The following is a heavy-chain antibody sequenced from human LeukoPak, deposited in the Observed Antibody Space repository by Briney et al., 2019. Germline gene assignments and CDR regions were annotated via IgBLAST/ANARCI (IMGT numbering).Heavy chain of an antibody. Sequence: GGSLRLSCAASGFIVSSDHMNWVRQAPGKGLEGVAVIYKGGNTFYADPVKGRFTISRDNSKNTVYLQMDSLRAEDTAVYYCVRAPVATWGQGTLVTVSS. CDR3: VRAPVAT. CDR2: IYKGGNT. D-gene: IGHD4-23*01. V-gene: IGHV3-53*01. CDR1: GFIVSSDH. J-gene: IGHJ5*02.